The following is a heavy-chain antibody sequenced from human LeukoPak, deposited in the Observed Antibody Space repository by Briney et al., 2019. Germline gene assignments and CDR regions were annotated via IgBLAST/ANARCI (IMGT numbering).Heavy chain of an antibody. J-gene: IGHJ4*02. Sequence: NPGGSLRLSCAASESTFISSSMKSGRPPPGKRREWLSSVISSISYIYYADSVKGRFTISRDNAKNTLYLQMNSLRAEHRVVSYCTRTIFGGYCYSTSCYAGGYFDYWGQGALVTVSS. CDR1: ESTFISSS. CDR3: TRTIFGGYCYSTSCYAGGYFDY. V-gene: IGHV3-21*01. CDR2: VISSISYI. D-gene: IGHD2-2*03.